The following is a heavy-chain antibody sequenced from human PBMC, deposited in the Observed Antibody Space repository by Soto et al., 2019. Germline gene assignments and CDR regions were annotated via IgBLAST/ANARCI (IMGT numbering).Heavy chain of an antibody. J-gene: IGHJ6*02. CDR1: GGTFSSYA. D-gene: IGHD2-15*01. V-gene: IGHV1-69*12. CDR2: IIQIFGTA. CDR3: ARHPGGRGYYYVMDV. Sequence: QVQLVQSGAEVKKPGSSVKVSCKASGGTFSSYAISWVRQAPGQGLEWMGGIIQIFGTANYAQKFQGRVTITADEPTRKDYMDLSSLRAEDTAGYYCARHPGGRGYYYVMDVWGQGTTVTVSS.